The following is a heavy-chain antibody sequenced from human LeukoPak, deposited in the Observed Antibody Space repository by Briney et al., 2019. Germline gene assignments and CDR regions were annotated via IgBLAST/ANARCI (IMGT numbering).Heavy chain of an antibody. J-gene: IGHJ4*02. V-gene: IGHV4-59*08. CDR3: ARHDSTGYYIFDY. CDR1: GGSISSYY. Sequence: SETLSLTCTVSGGSISSYYWRWIRQPPGKGLEWIGYINYSGTTNYNPCLKSRVTISVDTSKNQFSLKLSSVTAADTAVYYCARHDSTGYYIFDYWGQGSLVTVSS. D-gene: IGHD3-22*01. CDR2: INYSGTT.